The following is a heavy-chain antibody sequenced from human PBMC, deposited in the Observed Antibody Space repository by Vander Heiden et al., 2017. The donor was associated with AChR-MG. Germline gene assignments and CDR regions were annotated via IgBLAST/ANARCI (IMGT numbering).Heavy chain of an antibody. CDR3: AKVWSAAKDIDAYDL. J-gene: IGHJ3*01. V-gene: IGHV3-23*01. CDR2: ISGGGTST. CDR1: GLSFSTYA. D-gene: IGHD2-15*01. Sequence: EVQLLESGGDVVQPGGSLRLSCAASGLSFSTYAMTWVRQAPGKGLEWVSGISGGGTSTYYAGSVRGRFTISRDNSKNTLFLKMSGLRAEDTAVYYCAKVWSAAKDIDAYDLWGQGTMVTVSS.